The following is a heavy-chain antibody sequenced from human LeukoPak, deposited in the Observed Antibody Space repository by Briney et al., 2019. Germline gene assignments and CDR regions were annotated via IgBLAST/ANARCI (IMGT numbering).Heavy chain of an antibody. V-gene: IGHV4-59*01. CDR2: IYYSGST. CDR3: ARRNREMDY. CDR1: GGSISSYY. J-gene: IGHJ4*02. D-gene: IGHD1/OR15-1a*01. Sequence: SETLSLTCTVSGGSISSYYWSWIRQPPGKGLEWIGYIYYSGSTNYNPSLKSRVTLSVDTSKNQFSLKLSSVTAADTAVYYCARRNREMDYWGQGTLVTVSS.